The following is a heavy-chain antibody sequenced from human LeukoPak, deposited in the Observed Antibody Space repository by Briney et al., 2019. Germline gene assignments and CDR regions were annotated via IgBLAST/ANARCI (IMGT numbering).Heavy chain of an antibody. D-gene: IGHD7-27*01. CDR2: INGDGSMI. Sequence: PGGSLRLSCAASGFTVSSNYMSWVRQAPGKGLVWISHINGDGSMINYADSVKGRFTISRDIGKNTLYLQMNSLRAEDTAVYYCARGGNLGLFYWGQGTLVTVSS. CDR1: GFTVSSNY. J-gene: IGHJ4*02. CDR3: ARGGNLGLFY. V-gene: IGHV3-74*01.